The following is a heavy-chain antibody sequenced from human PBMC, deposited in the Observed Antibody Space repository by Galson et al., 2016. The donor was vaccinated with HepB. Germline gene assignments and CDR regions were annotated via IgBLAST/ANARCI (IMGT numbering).Heavy chain of an antibody. CDR3: ARTTYCGADCYSGFAAFDV. Sequence: VSGGSIGRSSYFWGWIRQPPGKGLEWIASIYYSGTTYYNPSLKGRVTISIDTSKNQFSLRLNSMTAADTAVYYCARTTYCGADCYSGFAAFDVWGRGTMVIVSS. CDR2: IYYSGTT. V-gene: IGHV4-39*01. D-gene: IGHD2-21*02. J-gene: IGHJ3*01. CDR1: GGSIGRSSYF.